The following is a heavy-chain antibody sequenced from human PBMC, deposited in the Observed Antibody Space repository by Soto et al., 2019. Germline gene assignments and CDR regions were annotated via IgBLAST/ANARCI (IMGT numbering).Heavy chain of an antibody. J-gene: IGHJ6*02. CDR2: TYYRSKWYN. CDR1: GDSVSSNSAA. Sequence: PSQTLSLTCAISGDSVSSNSAAWNWIRQSPSRGLEWLGRTYYRSKWYNDYAVSVKSRITINPDTSKDQFSLQLNSVTPEDTAVYYCARGSRLRPGDYYGMDVWGQGTTVTVSS. D-gene: IGHD6-25*01. CDR3: ARGSRLRPGDYYGMDV. V-gene: IGHV6-1*01.